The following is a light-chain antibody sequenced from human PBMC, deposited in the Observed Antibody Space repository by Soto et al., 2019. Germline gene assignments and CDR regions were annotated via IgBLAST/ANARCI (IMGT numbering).Light chain of an antibody. CDR2: DVS. CDR3: SYTVL. CDR1: SNEVGTYNY. J-gene: IGLJ2*01. V-gene: IGLV2-11*01. Sequence: QSALTQPRSVSGSPGQSVTISCTGSSNEVGTYNYISWYQQHPGKAPKLMIYDVSERPPGVPDRFSGSKSGNTASLTISGLQAEDEADYYGSYTVLFGGGTKLTVL.